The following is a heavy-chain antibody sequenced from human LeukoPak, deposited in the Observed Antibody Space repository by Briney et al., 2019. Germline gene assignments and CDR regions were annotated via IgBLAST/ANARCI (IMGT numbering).Heavy chain of an antibody. J-gene: IGHJ4*02. V-gene: IGHV4-31*03. CDR2: IYYSGST. CDR3: ATYCSGGSCYSGFDY. CDR1: GGSISSGGYY. D-gene: IGHD2-15*01. Sequence: SETLSLTCTVSGGSISSGGYYWRWIRQHPGKGLEWIGYIYYSGSTYYNPSLKSRVTISVDTSKNQFSLKLSSVTAADTAVYYCATYCSGGSCYSGFDYWGQGTLVTVSS.